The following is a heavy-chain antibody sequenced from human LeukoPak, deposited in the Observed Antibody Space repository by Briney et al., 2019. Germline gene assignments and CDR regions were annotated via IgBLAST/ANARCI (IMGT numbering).Heavy chain of an antibody. J-gene: IGHJ3*02. Sequence: GGSLRLSCECSGFTFSTYAMHWVRQAPGKGLQYVSAISGNGDRTWYANSVNGRFSISRDNSKNTLYLQMNSLRAEDTAVYYCARDEKGAFDIWGQGTMVTVSS. V-gene: IGHV3-64*01. CDR3: ARDEKGAFDI. CDR1: GFTFSTYA. CDR2: ISGNGDRT.